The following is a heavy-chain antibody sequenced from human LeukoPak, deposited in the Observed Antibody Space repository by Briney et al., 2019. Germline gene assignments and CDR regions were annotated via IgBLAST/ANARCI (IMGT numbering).Heavy chain of an antibody. CDR3: ARGPVPKAGNDY. CDR1: GYSISNGYY. V-gene: IGHV4-38-2*02. Sequence: SETLSLTCTVSGYSISNGYYWGWIRQPPGKGLEWIGTIYHTGSTYYNPSLKSRVTISVDTSKNQFSLKLSSVTAADTAVYYCARGPVPKAGNDYWGQGTLVTASS. D-gene: IGHD4-17*01. J-gene: IGHJ4*02. CDR2: IYHTGST.